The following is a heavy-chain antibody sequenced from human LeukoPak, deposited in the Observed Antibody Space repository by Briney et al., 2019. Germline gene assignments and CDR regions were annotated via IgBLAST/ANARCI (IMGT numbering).Heavy chain of an antibody. D-gene: IGHD6-19*01. CDR3: AKDINPVLSSGCDY. J-gene: IGHJ4*02. V-gene: IGHV3-9*03. CDR1: GFNFDDYA. CDR2: ISWNSGSI. Sequence: GRSLRLSCAASGFNFDDYAMHWVRQAPGKGLAWVSGISWNSGSIGYADSVKGRFTISRDNAKNSLYLQMNSLGAEDMALYYCAKDINPVLSSGCDYWGQGTLVTVSS.